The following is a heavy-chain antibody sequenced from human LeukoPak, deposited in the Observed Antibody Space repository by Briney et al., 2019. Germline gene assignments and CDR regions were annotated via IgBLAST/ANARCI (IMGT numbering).Heavy chain of an antibody. CDR3: ARDLWNFYDDSGYNRDFDS. J-gene: IGHJ5*01. CDR1: GYTFTSYG. Sequence: ASVKVSCKASGYTFTSYGISWVRQAPGQGLEWMGWISAYNGNTNYAQKLQGRVTMITDTSTSTAYMELRSLRSDDTAVYYCARDLWNFYDDSGYNRDFDSWGQGTLVTVSS. D-gene: IGHD3-22*01. V-gene: IGHV1-18*01. CDR2: ISAYNGNT.